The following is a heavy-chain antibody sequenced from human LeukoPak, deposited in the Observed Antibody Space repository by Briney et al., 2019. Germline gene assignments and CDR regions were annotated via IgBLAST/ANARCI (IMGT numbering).Heavy chain of an antibody. V-gene: IGHV1-8*01. CDR1: GYSFTTYD. CDR2: MNPNNGNT. Sequence: ASVTVSCKTSGYSFTTYDITWVRQATGQGLEWMGWMNPNNGNTGYAQKFQGRVTMTRDTSISTAYMELSSLRSEDTAVYYCARGFSDYDGSDFAFSFYWGQGTLVTVSS. CDR3: ARGFSDYDGSDFAFSFY. D-gene: IGHD3-22*01. J-gene: IGHJ4*02.